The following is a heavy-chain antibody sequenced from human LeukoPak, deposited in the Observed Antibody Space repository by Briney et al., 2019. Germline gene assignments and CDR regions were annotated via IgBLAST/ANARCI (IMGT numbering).Heavy chain of an antibody. CDR2: IYYSGST. CDR1: GGAMSRYY. J-gene: IGHJ4*02. D-gene: IGHD1-14*01. CDR3: ARARTGDYFDY. Sequence: SETLSLTCTVSGGAMSRYYWSWIRQPPGKGLEWIGYIYYSGSTNYNPSLKSRVTISVDTSKNQFSLKLSSVTAADTAVYHCARARTGDYFDYWGQGTLVTVSS. V-gene: IGHV4-59*01.